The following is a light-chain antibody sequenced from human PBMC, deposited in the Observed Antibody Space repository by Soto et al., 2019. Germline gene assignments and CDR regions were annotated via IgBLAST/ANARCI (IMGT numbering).Light chain of an antibody. J-gene: IGKJ1*01. CDR1: QSVSNNY. CDR3: QQYGRSGT. V-gene: IGKV3-20*01. Sequence: IVLTHSQGTLSLPPGERATLSFRASQSVSNNYLAWYQQKPGQAPRLLIYGASNRATGIPDRFSGSGSGTDFTLTISRLEPEDFAVYYCQQYGRSGTFGQGTKVDIK. CDR2: GAS.